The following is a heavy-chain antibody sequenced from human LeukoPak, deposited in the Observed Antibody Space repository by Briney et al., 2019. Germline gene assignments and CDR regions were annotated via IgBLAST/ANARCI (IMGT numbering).Heavy chain of an antibody. D-gene: IGHD6-13*01. CDR3: ARVLIAAAGLRDERYFQH. CDR1: GYTFTSYG. Sequence: ASVKVSCKASGYTFTSYGISWVRQAPRQGLEWMGWISAYNGNTNYAQKLQGRVTMTTDTSTSTAYMELRSLRSDDTAVYYCARVLIAAAGLRDERYFQHWGQGTLVTVSS. V-gene: IGHV1-18*01. J-gene: IGHJ1*01. CDR2: ISAYNGNT.